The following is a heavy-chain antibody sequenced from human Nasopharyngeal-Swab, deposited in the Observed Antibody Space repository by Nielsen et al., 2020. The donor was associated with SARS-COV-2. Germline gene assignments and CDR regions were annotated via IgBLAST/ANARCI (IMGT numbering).Heavy chain of an antibody. D-gene: IGHD5-24*01. CDR2: FDPEVGET. CDR1: GYTLTELS. V-gene: IGHV1-24*01. J-gene: IGHJ5*02. Sequence: ASVKVSCKVSGYTLTELSMHWVRQAPGKGLEWMGGFDPEVGETIYAQKFQGRVTMTEDTSTDTAYMELSSLRSEDTAVYYCATGVETATNWFDPWGQGTLVTVSS. CDR3: ATGVETATNWFDP.